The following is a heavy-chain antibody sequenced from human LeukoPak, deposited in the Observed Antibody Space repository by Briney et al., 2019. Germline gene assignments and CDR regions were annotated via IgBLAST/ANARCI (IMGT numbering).Heavy chain of an antibody. CDR1: GGSISSYY. J-gene: IGHJ6*03. Sequence: SETLSLTCPVSGGSISSYYWSWIRQPPGKGLEWIGYIYYSGSTNYNPSLKSRVTISVDTSKNQFSLKLSSVTAADTAVYYCARTVAGTSYYYYYYMDVWGKGTTVTISS. CDR2: IYYSGST. CDR3: ARTVAGTSYYYYYYMDV. D-gene: IGHD6-19*01. V-gene: IGHV4-59*01.